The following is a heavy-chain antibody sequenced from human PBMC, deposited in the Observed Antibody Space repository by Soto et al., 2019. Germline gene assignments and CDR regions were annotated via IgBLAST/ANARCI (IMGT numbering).Heavy chain of an antibody. V-gene: IGHV4-39*01. CDR2: IYYSGST. CDR1: GGSISSSSYF. Sequence: PSETLSLTCTVSGGSISSSSYFWGWIRQPPGKGLEWIGSIYYSGSTCYNPSLKSRVTISVDTSKNQFSLKLSSVTAADTAVYYCARRGYYAISAFDIWGQWTMVS. CDR3: ARRGYYAISAFDI. D-gene: IGHD2-8*01. J-gene: IGHJ3*02.